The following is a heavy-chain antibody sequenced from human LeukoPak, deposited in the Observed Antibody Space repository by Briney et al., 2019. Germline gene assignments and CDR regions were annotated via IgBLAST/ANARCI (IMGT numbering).Heavy chain of an antibody. CDR2: INPSGGST. CDR3: ASLPGRDGYNRM. D-gene: IGHD5-24*01. V-gene: IGHV1-46*01. J-gene: IGHJ4*02. Sequence: AASVNVSFKASGYTFTNYYMHWVRQAPGQGLEGMGIINPSGGSTSYAQKFQGRVTVTSDTSTSTVYMELSSLRSEDTAVYYCASLPGRDGYNRMWGQGTLVTVSS. CDR1: GYTFTNYY.